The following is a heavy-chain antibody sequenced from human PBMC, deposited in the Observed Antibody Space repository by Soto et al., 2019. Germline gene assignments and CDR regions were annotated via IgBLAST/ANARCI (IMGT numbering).Heavy chain of an antibody. CDR2: INDQGGSP. CDR1: GFTFSNYW. D-gene: IGHD1-26*01. J-gene: IGHJ6*02. V-gene: IGHV3-74*01. Sequence: GGSLRLSCAASGFTFSNYWMHWVRQAPGKGLVWISRINDQGGSPTYADSVKGRFTISRDKSKNTLFVQMNCLRGEDTALYQWAKEDLLGVPIVDGWGLGTTVSVAS. CDR3: AKEDLLGVPIVDG.